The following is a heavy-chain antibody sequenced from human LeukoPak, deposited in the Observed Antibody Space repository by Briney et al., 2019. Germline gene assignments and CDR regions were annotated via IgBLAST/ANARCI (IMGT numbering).Heavy chain of an antibody. V-gene: IGHV4-61*02. CDR1: GGSISSGSYY. J-gene: IGHJ6*03. Sequence: PSQTLSLTCTVSGGSISSGSYYWSWIRQPAGKGLEWIGRIYTSGSTNYNPSLKSRVTISVDTSKNQFSLKLSSVTAADTAVYYCARRSREFDGVYYYYYMDVWGKGTTVTVSS. CDR3: ARRSREFDGVYYYYYMDV. CDR2: IYTSGST. D-gene: IGHD3-9*01.